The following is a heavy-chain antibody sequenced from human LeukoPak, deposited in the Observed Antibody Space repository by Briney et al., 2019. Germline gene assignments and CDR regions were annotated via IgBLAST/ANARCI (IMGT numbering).Heavy chain of an antibody. CDR2: FFHSGST. Sequence: SETLSLTCAVSGVSISSGGYSWSWIRQPPGRGLEWIGYFFHSGSTYYNPSLKSRVTLSVDRSKNHFSLKLTSVTAADTAVYYCARGFIGATGTSPFDYWGQGTLVTVSS. CDR1: GVSISSGGYS. V-gene: IGHV4-30-2*01. D-gene: IGHD6-13*01. CDR3: ARGFIGATGTSPFDY. J-gene: IGHJ4*02.